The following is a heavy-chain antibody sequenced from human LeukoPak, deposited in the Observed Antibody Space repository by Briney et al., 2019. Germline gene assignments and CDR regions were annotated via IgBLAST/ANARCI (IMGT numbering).Heavy chain of an antibody. CDR1: GFTFRNAW. V-gene: IGHV3-15*07. D-gene: IGHD6-13*01. Sequence: GGSLRLSCAASGFTFRNAWMDWVRQAPGKGLEWVGRIKSKTDGGTTDYAAPVKGRFTISRDDSKNTLYLQMNSLKTEDTAIYYCTTDGSTIAAAATGYWGRGTLVTVSS. CDR3: TTDGSTIAAAATGY. CDR2: IKSKTDGGTT. J-gene: IGHJ4*02.